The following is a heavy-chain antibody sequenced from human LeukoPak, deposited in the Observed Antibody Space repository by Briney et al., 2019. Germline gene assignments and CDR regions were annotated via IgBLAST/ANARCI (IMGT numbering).Heavy chain of an antibody. D-gene: IGHD3-9*01. CDR2: IKQDINEK. V-gene: IGHV3-7*01. J-gene: IGHJ6*03. CDR3: ARDILTSNRAGNYYYYYMDV. Sequence: GGSLRLSCAASGLTVSSNCMSWVRQAPGKGLEWVANIKQDINEKYYVDSVKGRFTISRDNAKNSLYLQMNSLRAEDTAVYYCARDILTSNRAGNYYYYYMDVWGKGTTVTVSS. CDR1: GLTVSSNC.